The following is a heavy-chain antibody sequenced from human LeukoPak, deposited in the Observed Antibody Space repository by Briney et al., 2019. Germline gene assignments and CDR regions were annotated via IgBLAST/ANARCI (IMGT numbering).Heavy chain of an antibody. CDR2: IYYSGST. CDR3: ARDNTIFGVDYYFDY. D-gene: IGHD3-3*01. J-gene: IGHJ4*02. V-gene: IGHV4-61*08. CDR1: GGSISSGDYY. Sequence: SQTLSLTCTVSGGSISSGDYYWSWIRQPPGKGLEWIGYIYYSGSTNYNPSLKSRVTISVDTSKNQFSLKLSSVTAADTAVYYCARDNTIFGVDYYFDYWGQGTLVTVSS.